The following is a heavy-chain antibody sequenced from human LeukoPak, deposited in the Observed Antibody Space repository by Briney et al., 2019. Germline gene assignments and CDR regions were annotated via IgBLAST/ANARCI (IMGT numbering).Heavy chain of an antibody. CDR2: INHSGST. J-gene: IGHJ6*03. CDR3: ARGGGQLCTFYYYYMDV. CDR1: GGSFSGYY. V-gene: IGHV4-34*01. D-gene: IGHD5-18*01. Sequence: SETLSLTCAVYGGSFSGYYWSWIRQPPGKGLEWIGEINHSGSTNYNPSLKSRVTISVDTSKNQFSLKLSSVTAADTAVYYCARGGGQLCTFYYYYMDVWGKGTTVTVSS.